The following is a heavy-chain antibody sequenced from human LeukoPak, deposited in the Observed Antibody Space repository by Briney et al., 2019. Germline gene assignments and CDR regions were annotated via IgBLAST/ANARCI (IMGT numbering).Heavy chain of an antibody. Sequence: PSETLSLTCTVSGGSISSYYWSWIRQPAGKGLEWIGRIYTSGSANYNPSLKSRVTISVDTSKNQFSLKLSSVTAADTAVYYCARNRSIQLGIGFDPWGQGALVTVSS. J-gene: IGHJ5*02. CDR3: ARNRSIQLGIGFDP. CDR1: GGSISSYY. V-gene: IGHV4-4*07. CDR2: IYTSGSA. D-gene: IGHD5-18*01.